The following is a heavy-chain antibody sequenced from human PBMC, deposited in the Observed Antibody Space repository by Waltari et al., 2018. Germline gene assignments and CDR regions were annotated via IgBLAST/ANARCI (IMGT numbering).Heavy chain of an antibody. Sequence: QVQLQESGPGLVKPSETLSLTCTVSGGSISSYYCSWIRQPPGKGLEWIGYIYYSGSTNYNPSLKSRVTISVDTSKNQFSLKLSSVTAADTAVYYCAREGSGSYFPFDYWGQGTLVTVSS. CDR3: AREGSGSYFPFDY. CDR2: IYYSGST. CDR1: GGSISSYY. D-gene: IGHD1-26*01. V-gene: IGHV4-59*01. J-gene: IGHJ4*02.